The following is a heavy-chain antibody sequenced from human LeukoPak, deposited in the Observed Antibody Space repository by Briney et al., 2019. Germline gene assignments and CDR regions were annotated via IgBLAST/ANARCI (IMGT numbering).Heavy chain of an antibody. Sequence: ASVKVSCKTSGGTFSSYAISWVRQAPGRGLEWMGGIIPIFGTANYAQKFQGRVTITADESTSTAYMELSSLRSEDTAVYYCARHIVVVVAASHDYYYYGMDVWGQGTTVTVSS. CDR2: IIPIFGTA. J-gene: IGHJ6*02. V-gene: IGHV1-69*13. D-gene: IGHD2-15*01. CDR1: GGTFSSYA. CDR3: ARHIVVVVAASHDYYYYGMDV.